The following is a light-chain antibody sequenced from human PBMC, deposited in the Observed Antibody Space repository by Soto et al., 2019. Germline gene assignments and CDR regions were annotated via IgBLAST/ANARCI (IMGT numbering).Light chain of an antibody. J-gene: IGKJ1*01. CDR3: QQHNGYSERM. V-gene: IGKV1-5*01. Sequence: DIQMTQSPSTLSASPGDRVTITCRASQSISTWLAWYQQKPGKAPKLLIYGASSLASGVPSRFSGSGSGTEFTLTISSLQPDDFATYYCQQHNGYSERMFGQGTKVEV. CDR2: GAS. CDR1: QSISTW.